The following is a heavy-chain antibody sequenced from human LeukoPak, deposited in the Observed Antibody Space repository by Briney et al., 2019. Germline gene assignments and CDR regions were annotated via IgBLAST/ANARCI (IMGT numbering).Heavy chain of an antibody. D-gene: IGHD3/OR15-3a*01. CDR1: GFTFSSNS. Sequence: GGSLRLSCAASGFTFSSNSMDWVRQAPGKGLEWVSYISSGSSATYYADSVKGRFTISRDDAKNSLYLQMNSLRAEDTAVYYCAKASRTGKRAYYYYGMDVWGQGTTVTVSS. V-gene: IGHV3-48*01. J-gene: IGHJ6*02. CDR2: ISSGSSAT. CDR3: AKASRTGKRAYYYYGMDV.